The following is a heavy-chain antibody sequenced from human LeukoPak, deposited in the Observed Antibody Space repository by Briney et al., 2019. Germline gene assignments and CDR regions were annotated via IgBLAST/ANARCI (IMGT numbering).Heavy chain of an antibody. CDR3: ARALDGDYWHYYYYYMDV. Sequence: ASVKVSCKASGYTFTSYDINWVRQATGQGLEWMGWMNPNSGNTGYAQKFQGRVTMTRNTSISTAYMELSSLRSEDTAVYYCARALDGDYWHYYYYYMDVWGKGTTVTISS. D-gene: IGHD4-17*01. CDR1: GYTFTSYD. V-gene: IGHV1-8*01. CDR2: MNPNSGNT. J-gene: IGHJ6*03.